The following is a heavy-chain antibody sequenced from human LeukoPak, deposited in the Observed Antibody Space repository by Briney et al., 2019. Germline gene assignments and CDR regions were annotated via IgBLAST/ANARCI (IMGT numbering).Heavy chain of an antibody. J-gene: IGHJ6*03. Sequence: PGGSLRLSCAASVITFSGSAMHWVRQASGKGLEWGGRIRSKANSYATAYAASVRGRFTTHRDDSKNTAYLQMNSIKTDDTAVYYCTSPLPMVTAIYYYSMDVWGKGTTVTVSS. V-gene: IGHV3-73*01. CDR3: TSPLPMVTAIYYYSMDV. CDR1: VITFSGSA. CDR2: IRSKANSYAT. D-gene: IGHD2-21*02.